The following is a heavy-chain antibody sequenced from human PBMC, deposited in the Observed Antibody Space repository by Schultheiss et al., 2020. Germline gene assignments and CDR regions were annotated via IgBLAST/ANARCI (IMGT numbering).Heavy chain of an antibody. J-gene: IGHJ6*02. CDR2: ISYDGSNK. CDR3: ARRATVSYYGLDV. D-gene: IGHD4-11*01. V-gene: IGHV3-30-3*01. CDR1: GFTFSSYA. Sequence: GGSLRLSCAASGFTFSSYAIHWVRQAPGKGLEWVAVISYDGSNKYYADSVKVRFTISRDNSKNTLNLQVNSLRPEDTAVYYCARRATVSYYGLDVWGHGTTVTVSS.